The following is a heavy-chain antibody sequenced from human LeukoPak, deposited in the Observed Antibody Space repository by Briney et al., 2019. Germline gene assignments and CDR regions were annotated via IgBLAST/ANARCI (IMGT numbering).Heavy chain of an antibody. CDR1: GFTFSSYA. V-gene: IGHV3-30-3*01. CDR3: ARDIVAARPVYYFDY. Sequence: PGRSLRLSCAASGFTFSSYAMRWVRQAPGKGLEWVAVISYDGSNKYYADSVKGRFTISRDNSKNTLYLQMNSLRAEDTAVYYCARDIVAARPVYYFDYWGQGTLVTVSS. J-gene: IGHJ4*02. CDR2: ISYDGSNK. D-gene: IGHD6-6*01.